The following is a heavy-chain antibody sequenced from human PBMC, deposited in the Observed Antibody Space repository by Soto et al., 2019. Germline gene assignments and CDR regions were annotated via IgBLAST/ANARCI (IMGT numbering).Heavy chain of an antibody. CDR1: GDSVGRGGHY. V-gene: IGHV4-31*02. D-gene: IGHD1-26*01. J-gene: IGHJ4*02. CDR3: ARDAGLASAIDY. Sequence: QVQLQESGPGLVKPSQTLSVTCSVSGDSVGRGGHYWTWIRQHPGKVLEWIGSIYWTGSTSYNPSLKSRVTISVDRSKNQFSLKVSSVTAADTAVYYCARDAGLASAIDYWGQGTLITVSS. CDR2: IYWTGST.